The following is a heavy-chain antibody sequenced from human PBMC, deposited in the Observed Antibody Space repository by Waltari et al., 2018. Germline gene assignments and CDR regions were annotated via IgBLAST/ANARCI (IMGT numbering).Heavy chain of an antibody. CDR3: TKMRRNLPRDIIDN. J-gene: IGHJ4*02. CDR2: TSASSGST. CDR1: GFIFSRIA. V-gene: IGHV3-23*01. Sequence: EVQLLESGGGLVQRGGSRRLAGAVPGFIFSRIAMSWVRHTPGKGLEWVAGTSASSGSTYYADSVQGRFTISRDNSKKRVFLQMNSLRAEDTATYYCTKMRRNLPRDIIDNWGQGTQVIIAS.